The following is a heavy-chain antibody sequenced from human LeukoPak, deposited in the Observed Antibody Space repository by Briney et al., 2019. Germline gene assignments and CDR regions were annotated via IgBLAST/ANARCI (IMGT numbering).Heavy chain of an antibody. V-gene: IGHV4-38-2*02. CDR2: IYYSGST. Sequence: SETLSLTCTVSGYSISSGYYWGWIRQPPGKGLEWIGSIYYSGSTYYNPSLKSRVTISVDTSKNQFSLKLSSVTAADTAVYYCARVVAAAGWGNYYYMDVWGKGTTVTVSS. CDR3: ARVVAAAGWGNYYYMDV. D-gene: IGHD6-13*01. J-gene: IGHJ6*03. CDR1: GYSISSGYY.